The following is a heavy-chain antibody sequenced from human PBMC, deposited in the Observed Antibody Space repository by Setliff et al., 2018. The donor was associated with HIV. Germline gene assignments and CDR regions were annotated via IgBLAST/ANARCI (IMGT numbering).Heavy chain of an antibody. CDR2: ISASGST. D-gene: IGHD1-26*01. CDR1: GGSMGGHY. V-gene: IGHV4-4*09. CDR3: ARRNPTVGASDY. Sequence: PSETLSLTCTVSGGSMGGHYWSWIRQSPGKGLEWIGYISASGSTTYTPSLKSLVLISVDTSNNQFSLKLTSVTAADTAVYFCARRNPTVGASDYWGQGILVTVSS. J-gene: IGHJ4*02.